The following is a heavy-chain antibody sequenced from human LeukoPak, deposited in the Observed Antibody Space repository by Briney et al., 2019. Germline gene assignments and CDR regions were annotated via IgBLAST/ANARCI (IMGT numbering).Heavy chain of an antibody. Sequence: GGSLRLSCAASGFTFDDYGMSWVRQAPGKGLEWVSGINWNGGSTGYADSVKGRFTISRDNAKNSLYLQMNSLRAEDTVLYYCAREHDFWSGYSLDAFDIWGQGTMVTVSS. J-gene: IGHJ3*02. CDR1: GFTFDDYG. V-gene: IGHV3-20*04. CDR3: AREHDFWSGYSLDAFDI. D-gene: IGHD3-3*01. CDR2: INWNGGST.